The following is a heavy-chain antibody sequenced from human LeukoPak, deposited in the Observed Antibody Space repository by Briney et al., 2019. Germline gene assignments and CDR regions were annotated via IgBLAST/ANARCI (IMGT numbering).Heavy chain of an antibody. Sequence: GSLRLSCAASGFTFSSCAMSWVRQAPGKGLEWIGYIYYSGSTNYNPSLKSRVTISVDTSRNQFSLKLSSVTAADTAVYYCAREIGRGERVVPPPHGWFDPWGQGTLVTVSS. CDR3: AREIGRGERVVPPPHGWFDP. J-gene: IGHJ5*02. D-gene: IGHD3-10*01. V-gene: IGHV4-59*01. CDR2: IYYSGST. CDR1: GFTFSSCA.